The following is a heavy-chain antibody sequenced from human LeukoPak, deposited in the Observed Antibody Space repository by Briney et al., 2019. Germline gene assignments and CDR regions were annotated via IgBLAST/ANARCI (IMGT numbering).Heavy chain of an antibody. CDR3: ARAAPIVAVIRGGGMDV. V-gene: IGHV3-21*06. D-gene: IGHD5-12*01. CDR1: GFTFSSFG. Sequence: PGGSLRLSCAASGFTFSSFGMNWVRQAPGKGLEWVSFVSASSGYKYYGDTVKGRFIISRDNADNSLYLEMSSLRAEDSAVYYCARAAPIVAVIRGGGMDVWGQGTTVTVSS. J-gene: IGHJ6*02. CDR2: VSASSGYK.